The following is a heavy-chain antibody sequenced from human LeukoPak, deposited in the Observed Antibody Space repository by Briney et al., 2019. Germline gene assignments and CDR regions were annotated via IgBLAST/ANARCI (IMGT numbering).Heavy chain of an antibody. D-gene: IGHD3-16*01. V-gene: IGHV2-5*01. Sequence: SGPTLVKPTQTLTLTCTFSGFSLSTSGVGVGWIRQPPGKALEWLALIYWNDDKRYSPSLKSRLTITKDTSKNQVVLTMTNMDPVDTATYYCAHRLWGFPSGDYFDYWGQGTLVTVSS. CDR1: GFSLSTSGVG. CDR3: AHRLWGFPSGDYFDY. CDR2: IYWNDDK. J-gene: IGHJ4*02.